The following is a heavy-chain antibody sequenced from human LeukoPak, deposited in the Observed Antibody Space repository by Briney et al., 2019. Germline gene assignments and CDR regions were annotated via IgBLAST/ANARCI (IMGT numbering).Heavy chain of an antibody. CDR1: GFIFSSYA. Sequence: GGSLRLSCAASGFIFSSYAMHWVRQAPGKGLEWVAVISYDGTNKYCADSVKGRFTISRDNSKNTLYLQMNSLRAEDTAVYYCARVLYEYGAESNDYWGQGTLVTVSS. D-gene: IGHD4-17*01. J-gene: IGHJ4*02. CDR3: ARVLYEYGAESNDY. CDR2: ISYDGTNK. V-gene: IGHV3-30*04.